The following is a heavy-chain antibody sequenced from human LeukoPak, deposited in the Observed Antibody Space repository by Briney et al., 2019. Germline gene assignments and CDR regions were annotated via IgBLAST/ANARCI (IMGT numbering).Heavy chain of an antibody. D-gene: IGHD6-6*01. V-gene: IGHV3-21*04. CDR2: ISSSSSYI. Sequence: PGGSLRLSCAASGFTFSSYSMNWVRQAPGKGLEWVSSISSSSSYIYYADSVKGRFTISRDNAKNSLYLQMNSLRAEDTAVYYCARDRVAARPLDYYGMDVWGQGTTVTVSS. CDR1: GFTFSSYS. CDR3: ARDRVAARPLDYYGMDV. J-gene: IGHJ6*02.